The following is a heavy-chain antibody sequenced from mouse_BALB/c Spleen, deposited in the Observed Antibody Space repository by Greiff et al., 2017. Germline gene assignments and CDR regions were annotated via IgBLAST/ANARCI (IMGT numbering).Heavy chain of an antibody. J-gene: IGHJ4*01. CDR1: GYSITSDYA. CDR2: ISYSGST. CDR3: ALITTGEIYAMDY. D-gene: IGHD1-1*01. V-gene: IGHV3-2*02. Sequence: VQLQQSGPGLVKPSQSLSLTCTVTGYSITSDYAWNWIRQFPGNKLEWMGYISYSGSTSYNPSLKSRISITRDTSKNQFFLQLNSVTTEDTATYYCALITTGEIYAMDYWGQGTSVTVSS.